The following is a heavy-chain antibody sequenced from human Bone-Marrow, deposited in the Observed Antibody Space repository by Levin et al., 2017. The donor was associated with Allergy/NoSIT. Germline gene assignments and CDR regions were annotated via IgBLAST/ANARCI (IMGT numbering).Heavy chain of an antibody. Sequence: GASVKVSCAASGFTFSIYAMSWVRQAPGKGLEWVSGISQSGDSTYYADSVKGRFTISRDNSKNTLYLQMNSLRAEDTAVYYCAKDHIAVAGWFDDWGQGTLVPVSP. D-gene: IGHD6-19*01. CDR1: GFTFSIYA. J-gene: IGHJ4*02. CDR2: ISQSGDST. CDR3: AKDHIAVAGWFDD. V-gene: IGHV3-23*01.